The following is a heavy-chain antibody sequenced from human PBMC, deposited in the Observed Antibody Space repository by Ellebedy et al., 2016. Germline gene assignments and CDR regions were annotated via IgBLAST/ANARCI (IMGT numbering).Heavy chain of an antibody. CDR2: INPNSGGT. Sequence: ASVKVSCKASGYTFTGYYMHWVRQAPGQGLEWMGWINPNSGGTNYAQKFQGWVTMTRDTSISTAYMELSRLRSDDTAVYYCAGNFHYYDSSGYPLPSEYYYYGMDVWGQGTTVTVSS. CDR1: GYTFTGYY. D-gene: IGHD3-22*01. V-gene: IGHV1-2*04. CDR3: AGNFHYYDSSGYPLPSEYYYYGMDV. J-gene: IGHJ6*02.